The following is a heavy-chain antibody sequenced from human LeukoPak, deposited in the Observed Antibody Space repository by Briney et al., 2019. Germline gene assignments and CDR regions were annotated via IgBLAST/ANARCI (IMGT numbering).Heavy chain of an antibody. CDR3: ARDFIAAAGNWFDP. CDR2: IYYSGST. CDR1: GGSISSSSYY. V-gene: IGHV4-39*07. J-gene: IGHJ5*02. Sequence: PSETLSLTCTVSGGSISSSSYYWGWIRQPPGKGLEWIGNIYYSGSTYYNPSLKSRVSISVDTSKNQFSLKLSSVTAADTAVYYCARDFIAAAGNWFDPWGQGTLVTVSS. D-gene: IGHD6-13*01.